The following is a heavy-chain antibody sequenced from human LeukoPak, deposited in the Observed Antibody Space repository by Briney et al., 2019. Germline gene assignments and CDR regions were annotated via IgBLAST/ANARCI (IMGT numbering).Heavy chain of an antibody. CDR1: GFTFRTYG. D-gene: IGHD3-16*01. Sequence: GGSLRLSCAASGFTFRTYGMHWVRQAPGKGLEWVTFIRYDGSDKYYADSVKGRFSISRDNSKNTLFLQMNSLRVEDTAVYYCAKRADYYDSSRALYDAFDLWGQGTMVTV. CDR3: AKRADYYDSSRALYDAFDL. V-gene: IGHV3-30*02. J-gene: IGHJ3*01. CDR2: IRYDGSDK.